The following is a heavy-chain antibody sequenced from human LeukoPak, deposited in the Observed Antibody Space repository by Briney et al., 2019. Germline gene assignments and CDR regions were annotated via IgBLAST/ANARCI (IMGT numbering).Heavy chain of an antibody. CDR1: GFTFSSYS. D-gene: IGHD3-10*01. CDR3: ARAFAGAPFEL. J-gene: IGHJ2*01. Sequence: LAGGSLRLSCAASGFTFSSYSMHWVRQAPGKGLEWAAVLSTIGGREYYADSVKGRFTISRDTSKNTLYLQMDGLRVEDTALYYCARAFAGAPFELWGRGTLVTVSS. V-gene: IGHV3-30*04. CDR2: LSTIGGRE.